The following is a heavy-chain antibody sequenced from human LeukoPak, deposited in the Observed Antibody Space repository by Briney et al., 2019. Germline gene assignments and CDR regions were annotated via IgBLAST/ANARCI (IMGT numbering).Heavy chain of an antibody. CDR2: INRVSRV. V-gene: IGHV3-21*06. CDR1: GFTFSSHG. D-gene: IGHD2-21*01. CDR3: ARDPSDFDN. Sequence: PGGSLRLSCAASGFTFSSHGRNWVRQAPGKGLEWVSSINRVSRVYYSDSVKGRFAISRDNARNSLYLQMDSLTADDTAVYYCARDPSDFDNWGQGTLVTVSS. J-gene: IGHJ4*02.